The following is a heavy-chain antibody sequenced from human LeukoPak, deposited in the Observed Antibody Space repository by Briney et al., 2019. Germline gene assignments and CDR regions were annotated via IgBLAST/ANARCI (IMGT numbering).Heavy chain of an antibody. Sequence: GGSLRLSCAASGFTFSSSAMSWVRQAPGKGLEWVSGVSWNSGSIGYADSVKGRFTISRDNAKNSLYLQMNSLRAEDTALYYCTKDIDGDYRFGVDFWGQGTLVTVSS. CDR1: GFTFSSSA. D-gene: IGHD4-17*01. V-gene: IGHV3-9*01. CDR3: TKDIDGDYRFGVDF. CDR2: VSWNSGSI. J-gene: IGHJ4*02.